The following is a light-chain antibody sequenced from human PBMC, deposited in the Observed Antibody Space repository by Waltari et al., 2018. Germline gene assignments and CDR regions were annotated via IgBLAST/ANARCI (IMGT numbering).Light chain of an antibody. CDR3: AAWDDRLFGPV. CDR1: NSNIGVNT. CDR2: GND. V-gene: IGLV1-44*01. Sequence: QSALTQPPSTSGTPGQRVTISCSGSNSNIGVNTVNWSQVLPGTAPKPRIFGNDQRPSGVPARFSAAKSGSSASLAISGLQSEDEADYYCAAWDDRLFGPVFGTGTEVTVL. J-gene: IGLJ1*01.